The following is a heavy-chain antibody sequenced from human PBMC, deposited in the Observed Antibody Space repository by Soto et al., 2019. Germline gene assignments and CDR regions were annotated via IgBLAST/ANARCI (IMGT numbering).Heavy chain of an antibody. CDR2: IKQDGSEK. Sequence: PGGSLRLSCAASGFTFSSYWMSWVRQAPGKGLEWVANIKQDGSEKNYVDSVKGRFTISRDNAKNSLYLQMNSLRAEDTAVYFCARDLCSSTSCFFDYWGQGTLATVSS. CDR1: GFTFSSYW. V-gene: IGHV3-7*01. D-gene: IGHD2-2*01. J-gene: IGHJ4*02. CDR3: ARDLCSSTSCFFDY.